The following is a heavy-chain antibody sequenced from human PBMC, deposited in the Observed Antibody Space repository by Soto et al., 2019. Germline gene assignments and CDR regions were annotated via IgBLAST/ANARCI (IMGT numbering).Heavy chain of an antibody. CDR3: AKDRMSDNGVWDAFDV. CDR1: GFIFNNYA. V-gene: IGHV3-23*01. CDR2: IGGGKGDEK. J-gene: IGHJ3*01. Sequence: EAHLSESGGGLVQPGGSLRLSCAASGFIFNNYAMNWVRQAPGKGVEWVSGIGGGKGDEKEYADSVKGRFTISRDSSKNALFLQLNRLRAEDTAFYSCAKDRMSDNGVWDAFDVWGPGAMVTVSS. D-gene: IGHD1-26*01.